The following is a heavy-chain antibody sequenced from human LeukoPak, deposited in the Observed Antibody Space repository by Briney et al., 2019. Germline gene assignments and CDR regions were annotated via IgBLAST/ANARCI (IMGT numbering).Heavy chain of an antibody. J-gene: IGHJ5*02. CDR1: GASISSYY. D-gene: IGHD3-10*01. Sequence: NPSETLSLTCTVSGASISSYYWSWIRQPPGKGLEWIGYIYYSGSTNYNPSLKSRVTMSVDTSKNQFSLKLSSVTAADTAVYYCARRANYYGSGSYLDWFDPWGQGTLLTVSS. V-gene: IGHV4-59*08. CDR3: ARRANYYGSGSYLDWFDP. CDR2: IYYSGST.